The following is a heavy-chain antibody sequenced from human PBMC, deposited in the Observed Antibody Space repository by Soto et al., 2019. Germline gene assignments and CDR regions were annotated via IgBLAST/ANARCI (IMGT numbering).Heavy chain of an antibody. D-gene: IGHD2-8*01. CDR2: TYYRSKRYN. J-gene: IGHJ4*02. CDR3: ARGGPGVYIDY. CDR1: GDSVSGNSAA. V-gene: IGHV6-1*01. Sequence: SQALSLTCALSGDSVSGNSAACTWIRQSPSRGLEWLGRTYYRSKRYNHYAVSVKSRITVNPDTSKNQFSLQLNSVTPEDTAVYYCARGGPGVYIDYWGRGTRVPVS.